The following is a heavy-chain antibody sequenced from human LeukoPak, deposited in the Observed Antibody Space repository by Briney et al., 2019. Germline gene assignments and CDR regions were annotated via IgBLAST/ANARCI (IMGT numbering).Heavy chain of an antibody. CDR1: GFSFSDYG. D-gene: IGHD6-19*01. J-gene: IGHJ4*02. CDR3: VKDQAGG. CDR2: ILYDGSQK. V-gene: IGHV3-30*02. Sequence: PGGSLRLSCEASGFSFSDYGMHWVRRGPGKGLEWVAFILYDGSQKYYADSVKGRFTVSRDNSKNTVYLQMNSLRTEDTAVYYCVKDQAGGWGQGTLVTVSS.